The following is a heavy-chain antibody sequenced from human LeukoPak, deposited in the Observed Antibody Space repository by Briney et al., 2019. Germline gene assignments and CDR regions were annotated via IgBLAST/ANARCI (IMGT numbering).Heavy chain of an antibody. D-gene: IGHD3-22*01. V-gene: IGHV4-61*08. CDR3: ARRGGYYDSSGYLEYFQH. CDR2: IYYSGST. Sequence: SETLSLTCTVSGNSISSGDYYWSWIRQPPGKGLEWIGYIYYSGSTNYNPSLKSRVTISVDTSKNQFSLKLSSVTAADTAVYYCARRGGYYDSSGYLEYFQHWGQGTLVTVSS. J-gene: IGHJ1*01. CDR1: GNSISSGDYY.